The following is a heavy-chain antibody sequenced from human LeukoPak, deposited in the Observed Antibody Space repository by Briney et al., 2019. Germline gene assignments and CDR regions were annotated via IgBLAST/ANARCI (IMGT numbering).Heavy chain of an antibody. D-gene: IGHD1-1*01. Sequence: SETLSLTCAVSGGSISSNNWWGWVRQPPGKGLEWIGEIYHSGSPNYNPSLKSRVTISVDKSRNHFSLNLSSVTAADTAVYYCARVNINNWHSCDYWGQGTLVIVSS. J-gene: IGHJ4*02. CDR3: ARVNINNWHSCDY. V-gene: IGHV4-4*02. CDR2: IYHSGSP. CDR1: GGSISSNNW.